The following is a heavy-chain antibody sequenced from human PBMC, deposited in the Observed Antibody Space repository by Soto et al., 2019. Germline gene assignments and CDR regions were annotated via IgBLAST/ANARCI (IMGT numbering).Heavy chain of an antibody. V-gene: IGHV4-61*01. CDR3: ARTSTGYGHGDY. CDR1: GESVSSGSHS. J-gene: IGHJ4*01. Sequence: SSETLSLTCRVSGESVSSGSHSGSGSRQPPGKGLELLGYIYYTGSTHYNPSLKSRVTISVDTSNNQISLKLTSVTAADTAVYYCARTSTGYGHGDYWGQGILVTVSS. D-gene: IGHD2-15*01. CDR2: IYYTGST.